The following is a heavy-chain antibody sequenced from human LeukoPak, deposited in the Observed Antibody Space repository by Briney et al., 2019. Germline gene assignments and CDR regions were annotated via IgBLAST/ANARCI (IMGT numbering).Heavy chain of an antibody. V-gene: IGHV3-21*01. D-gene: IGHD6-13*01. CDR3: APGQQLVGGGLDY. Sequence: GGSLRLSCAASGFTFSSYSMNWVRQAPGKGLEWVSSISSSSSYIYYADPVKGRFTISRDSAKNSLYLQMNSLRAEDTAVYYCAPGQQLVGGGLDYWGQGTLVTVSS. CDR1: GFTFSSYS. CDR2: ISSSSSYI. J-gene: IGHJ4*02.